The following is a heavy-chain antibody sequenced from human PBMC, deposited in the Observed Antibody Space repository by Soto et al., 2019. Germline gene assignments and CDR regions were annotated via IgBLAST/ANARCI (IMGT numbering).Heavy chain of an antibody. J-gene: IGHJ5*02. Sequence: GGSLRLSCAASGFAFYYYNMNWVRQAPGRGLEWVSSISGSGIDIHYADSVRGRFTISRDNAKNSVYLQMDSLRAENTAVYYCAREGALKPFSSWGQGALVTVSS. CDR2: ISGSGIDI. V-gene: IGHV3-21*01. CDR3: AREGALKPFSS. CDR1: GFAFYYYN.